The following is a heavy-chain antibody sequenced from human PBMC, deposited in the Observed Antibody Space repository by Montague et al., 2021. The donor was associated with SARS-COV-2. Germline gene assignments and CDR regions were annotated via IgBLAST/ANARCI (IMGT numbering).Heavy chain of an antibody. V-gene: IGHV4-34*01. D-gene: IGHD2-2*02. J-gene: IGHJ6*03. CDR1: GGSFSRYY. Sequence: SETLSLTCAVYGGSFSRYYWSWIRQPPGKGLEWIGEISQSGNTKYNPSLQSRVSISLDTSRNQFSLKVRSVTAADTAIYYRARLGDGIVPSPILGLGPYYSFYYMDVWGKGTTVTVSS. CDR2: ISQSGNT. CDR3: ARLGDGIVPSPILGLGPYYSFYYMDV.